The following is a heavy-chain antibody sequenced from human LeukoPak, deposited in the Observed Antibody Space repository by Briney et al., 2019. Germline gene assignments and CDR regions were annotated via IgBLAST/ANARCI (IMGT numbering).Heavy chain of an antibody. J-gene: IGHJ5*02. CDR2: INIGGTNT. Sequence: GGSLSLSFAASGFPFNDYYMSWIRQAPGKGLEWLSYINIGGTNTHYADSVKGRFTISRDNAKKSLYLEMNNLRAEDTAVYYCATDGAGFDTWGQGVLVTVSS. CDR1: GFPFNDYY. CDR3: ATDGAGFDT. V-gene: IGHV3-11*01.